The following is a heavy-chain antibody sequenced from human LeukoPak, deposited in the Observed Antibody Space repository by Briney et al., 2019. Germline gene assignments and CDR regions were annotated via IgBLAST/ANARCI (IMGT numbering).Heavy chain of an antibody. CDR3: ARGRRFVYYGMDV. Sequence: SETLSLTCTVSGGSIRSSYYYWSWIRQPPGKGLEWIGEINHSGSTNYNPSLKSRVTISVDTSKNQFSLKLSSVTAADTAVYYCARGRRFVYYGMDVWGQGTTVTVSS. D-gene: IGHD2-15*01. CDR1: GGSIRSSYYY. V-gene: IGHV4-39*07. J-gene: IGHJ6*02. CDR2: INHSGST.